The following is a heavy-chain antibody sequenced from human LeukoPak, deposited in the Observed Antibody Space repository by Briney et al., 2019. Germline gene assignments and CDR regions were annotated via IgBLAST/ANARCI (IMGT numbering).Heavy chain of an antibody. CDR1: GFTFSSYA. CDR2: ISYDGSNK. CDR3: AKDYGSGGNWFDP. J-gene: IGHJ5*02. D-gene: IGHD3-10*01. Sequence: GRSLRLSCAASGFTFSSYAMHWVRQAPGKGLEWVAVISYDGSNKYYADSVKGRFTISRDSSKNTLYLQMNSLRAEDTAVYYCAKDYGSGGNWFDPWGQGTLVTVSS. V-gene: IGHV3-30*04.